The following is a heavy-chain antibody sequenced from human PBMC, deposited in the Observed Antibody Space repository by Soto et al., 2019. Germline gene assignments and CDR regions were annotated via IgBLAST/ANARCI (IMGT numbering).Heavy chain of an antibody. CDR3: ARDPLWFGEFYYYMDV. D-gene: IGHD3-10*01. CDR2: IIPILGIA. CDR1: GGTFSSYT. Sequence: QVQLVQSGAEVKKPGSSVKVSCKASGGTFSSYTISWVRQAPGQGLEWMGRIIPILGIANYAQKFQGRVTITADKSTSTAYMELSSLRSEDTAVYYCARDPLWFGEFYYYMDVWGNGTTVTVSS. J-gene: IGHJ6*03. V-gene: IGHV1-69*08.